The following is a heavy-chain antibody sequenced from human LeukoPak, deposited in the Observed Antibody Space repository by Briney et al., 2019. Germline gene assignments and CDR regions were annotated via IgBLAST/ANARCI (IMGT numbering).Heavy chain of an antibody. CDR1: GGTLSTYG. J-gene: IGHJ6*02. V-gene: IGHV1-69*04. D-gene: IGHD5-24*01. Sequence: ASVKVSCKASGGTLSTYGITWVRQAPGQGLEWMGRMIPILDLANYAQKFQGRVTITADKSTRTVYMELSTLTSDDTAVYYCARDGGWLQTQNHYYYHGMDVWGQGTTVTVSS. CDR3: ARDGGWLQTQNHYYYHGMDV. CDR2: MIPILDLA.